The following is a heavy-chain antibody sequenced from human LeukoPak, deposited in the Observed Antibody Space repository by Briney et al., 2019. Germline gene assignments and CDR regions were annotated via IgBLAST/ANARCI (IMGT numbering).Heavy chain of an antibody. D-gene: IGHD5-24*01. J-gene: IGHJ4*02. V-gene: IGHV1-2*02. Sequence: ASVKVSCKASGYTFTGYYMHWMWQAPGQGLEWMGWINPSSGGTNYAQKFQGRVTMTRDTPISTAYMELSRLRSDDTAVYYCARDGTGVYNLVQYWGQGTLVTVSS. CDR3: ARDGTGVYNLVQY. CDR2: INPSSGGT. CDR1: GYTFTGYY.